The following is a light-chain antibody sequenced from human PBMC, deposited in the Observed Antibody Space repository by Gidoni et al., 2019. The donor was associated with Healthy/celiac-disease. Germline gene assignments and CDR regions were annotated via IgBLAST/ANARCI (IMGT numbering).Light chain of an antibody. CDR1: QSISSY. CDR2: AAS. CDR3: LQSYSTSWT. V-gene: IGKV1-39*01. J-gene: IGKJ1*01. Sequence: DIKMTQSPYSLSASVGDRVTITCRASQSISSYLNWYQQKPRKAPKLLIYAASSLQSGVPSRFSGSGSGTDFTLTISSLQPEDFATYYCLQSYSTSWTFGQGTKVEIK.